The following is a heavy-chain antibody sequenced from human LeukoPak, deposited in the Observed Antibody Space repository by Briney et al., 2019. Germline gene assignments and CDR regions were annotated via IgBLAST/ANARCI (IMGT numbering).Heavy chain of an antibody. CDR1: GYTFTGYH. V-gene: IGHV1-2*02. J-gene: IGHJ6*03. CDR2: INPNSGGT. D-gene: IGHD4-11*01. Sequence: ASVKVSCKASGYTFTGYHMHWVRQAPGQGLEWMGWINPNSGGTNYAQKFQGRVTMTRDTSISTAYMELSRLRSDDTAVYYCTSVTIDTANTDVWGKGTTVTVSS. CDR3: TSVTIDTANTDV.